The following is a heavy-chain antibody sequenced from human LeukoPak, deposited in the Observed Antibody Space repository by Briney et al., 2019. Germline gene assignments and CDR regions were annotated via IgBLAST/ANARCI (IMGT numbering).Heavy chain of an antibody. CDR2: IIPIFGTA. CDR1: GGTFSSYA. V-gene: IGHV1-69*13. J-gene: IGHJ4*02. Sequence: SVKVSCKASGGTFSSYAVSWVRQAPGQGLEWMGGIIPIFGTANYAQKFQGRVTITADESTSTAYMELSSLRSEDTAVYYCARGDGYNYGLFDYWGQGTLVTVPS. CDR3: ARGDGYNYGLFDY. D-gene: IGHD5-24*01.